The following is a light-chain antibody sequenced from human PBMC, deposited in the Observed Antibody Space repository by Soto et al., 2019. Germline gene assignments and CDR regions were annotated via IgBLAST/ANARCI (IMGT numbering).Light chain of an antibody. J-gene: IGLJ2*01. CDR2: DVS. Sequence: QSVLTQPRSVSGSPGQPVTISCTGTRSDVGGYNYVSWYQQHPGKAPKLMIYDVSKRPSGVPDRFSGSKSGNTASLTISGLQAEYEADYYCCSYAGSYTLVFGGGTKVTVL. CDR3: CSYAGSYTLV. V-gene: IGLV2-11*01. CDR1: RSDVGGYNY.